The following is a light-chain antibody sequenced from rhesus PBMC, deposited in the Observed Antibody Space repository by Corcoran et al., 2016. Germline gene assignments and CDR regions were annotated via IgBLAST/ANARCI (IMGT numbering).Light chain of an antibody. J-gene: IGKJ2*01. Sequence: DVVMTQSPLSLPITPGQPATISCRSSERLVHSNGNSYLSWYQQKPGQPPRRLIYEVSNRYSGVPDRFSGSGAGTDFTLKIRRVEAEDVGVYYCGQGTNVPYSFGHGTKVEIK. V-gene: IGKV2-65*01. CDR2: EVS. CDR1: ERLVHSNGNSY. CDR3: GQGTNVPYS.